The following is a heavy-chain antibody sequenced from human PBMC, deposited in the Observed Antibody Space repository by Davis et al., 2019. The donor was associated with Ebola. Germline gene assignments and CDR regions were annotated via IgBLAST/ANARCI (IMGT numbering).Heavy chain of an antibody. CDR1: GGSISGSSYY. V-gene: IGHV4-39*01. Sequence: MPSETLSLTCTVSGGSISGSSYYWGWIRQPPGRGLEWIGSIYYSGSTDYNSSLKSRVTISVDTSKNQFSLKLSSVTAADTAVYFCARQGCSSSSCSLGYYYYYGMDVWGQGTTVTVSS. D-gene: IGHD2-15*01. CDR2: IYYSGST. CDR3: ARQGCSSSSCSLGYYYYYGMDV. J-gene: IGHJ6*02.